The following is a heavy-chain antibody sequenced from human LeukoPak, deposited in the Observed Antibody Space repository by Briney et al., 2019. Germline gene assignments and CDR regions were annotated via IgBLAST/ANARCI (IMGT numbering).Heavy chain of an antibody. V-gene: IGHV3-30*02. CDR3: AKGQRSSSSDAFEI. CDR2: IRYDGSNK. CDR1: GFTFSSYG. D-gene: IGHD6-13*01. Sequence: GGSLRLSCAASGFTFSSYGMHWVRQAPGKGLEWVAFIRYDGSNKYYADSVKGRFTISRDNSKNTLYLQMNSLRAEDTAVYYCAKGQRSSSSDAFEIWGQGTMVTVSS. J-gene: IGHJ3*02.